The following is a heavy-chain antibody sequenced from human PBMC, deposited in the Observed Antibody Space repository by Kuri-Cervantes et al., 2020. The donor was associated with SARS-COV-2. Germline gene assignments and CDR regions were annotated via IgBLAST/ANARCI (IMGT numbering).Heavy chain of an antibody. D-gene: IGHD3-10*01. CDR3: AKDLYLIGFGELEFDY. V-gene: IGHV3-30-3*01. Sequence: GGSLRLSCAASGFTFSSYAMHWVRQAPGKGLGWVAVISYDGSNKYYADSVKGRFTISRDNSKNTLYLQMNSLRAEDTAVYYCAKDLYLIGFGELEFDYWGQGTLVTDSS. CDR1: GFTFSSYA. CDR2: ISYDGSNK. J-gene: IGHJ4*02.